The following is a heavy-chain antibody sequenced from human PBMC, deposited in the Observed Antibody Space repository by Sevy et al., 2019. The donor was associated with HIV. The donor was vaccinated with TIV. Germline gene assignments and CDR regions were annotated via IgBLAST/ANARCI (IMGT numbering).Heavy chain of an antibody. Sequence: SDTLSLTCAVYAGSFSGYYWSWIRQPPGKGLEWIGEINHSGNTNYNPSLKSRVTISVDTSKNQFSLKLSSVTAADTAVYYCARFGVLSDPFDYWGQGTLVTVSS. V-gene: IGHV4-34*01. CDR2: INHSGNT. CDR3: ARFGVLSDPFDY. CDR1: AGSFSGYY. J-gene: IGHJ4*02. D-gene: IGHD3-3*01.